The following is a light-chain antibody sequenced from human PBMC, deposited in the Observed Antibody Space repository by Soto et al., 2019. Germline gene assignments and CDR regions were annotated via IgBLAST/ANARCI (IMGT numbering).Light chain of an antibody. J-gene: IGKJ1*01. CDR2: DAS. Sequence: EVVLTQSPASLSLSPGDRATLSFRASQSVSSYLAWYQQKPGQAPRLVIYDASKRATGIPARFSGSGSGTGFTLTVSSPEPEDFAVYYCQQRSNWPRTFGQGTKVDI. CDR3: QQRSNWPRT. V-gene: IGKV3-11*01. CDR1: QSVSSY.